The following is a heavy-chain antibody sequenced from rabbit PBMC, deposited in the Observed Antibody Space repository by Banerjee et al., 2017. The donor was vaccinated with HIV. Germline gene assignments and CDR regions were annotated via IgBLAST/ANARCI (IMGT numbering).Heavy chain of an antibody. CDR2: INSSSGNT. CDR3: ARRYADSNDYGWDL. J-gene: IGHJ4*01. Sequence: QEQLEESGGDLVKPEGSLTLTCTASGFSFSNKYVMCWVRQAPGKGLEWIACINSSSGNTVYATWAKGRFTISKTSSTTVTLHMTSLTVADTATYFCARRYADSNDYGWDLWGPGTLVTVS. D-gene: IGHD8-1*01. V-gene: IGHV1S45*01. CDR1: GFSFSNKYV.